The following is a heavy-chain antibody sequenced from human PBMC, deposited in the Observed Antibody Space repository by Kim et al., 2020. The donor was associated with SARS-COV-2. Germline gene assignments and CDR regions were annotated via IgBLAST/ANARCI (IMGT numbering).Heavy chain of an antibody. CDR3: ARLPYGMDV. V-gene: IGHV3-53*01. J-gene: IGHJ6*02. CDR2: GGST. Sequence: GGSTFYADAVRGRFTITSNNSKNTLYLQMNSLGAEDTAVYYCARLPYGMDVWGQGTTVTVSS.